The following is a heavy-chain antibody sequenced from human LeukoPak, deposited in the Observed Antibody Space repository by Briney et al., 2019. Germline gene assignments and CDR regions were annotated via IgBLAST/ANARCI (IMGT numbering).Heavy chain of an antibody. Sequence: SVKVSCKASGGTFSSYAISWVRQAPGQGLEWMGRIIPIFGIANYAQKFQGRVTITADKSTSTAYMELSSLRSEDTAVYYCARDRGSMIREWSILDFDYWGQGTLVTVSS. J-gene: IGHJ4*02. CDR2: IIPIFGIA. CDR1: GGTFSSYA. CDR3: ARDRGSMIREWSILDFDY. V-gene: IGHV1-69*04. D-gene: IGHD3-22*01.